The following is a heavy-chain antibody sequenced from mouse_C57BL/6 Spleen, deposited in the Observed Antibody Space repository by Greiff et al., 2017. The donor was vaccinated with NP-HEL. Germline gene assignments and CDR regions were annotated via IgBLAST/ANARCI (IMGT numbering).Heavy chain of an antibody. CDR2: IYPGDGDT. Sequence: VKLQESGAELVKPGASVKISCKASGYAFSSYWMNWVKQRPGKGLEWIGQIYPGDGDTNYNGKFKGKATLTADKSSSTAYMQLSSLTSEDSAVYFCARSPFKNPSFAYWGQGTLVTVSA. J-gene: IGHJ3*01. V-gene: IGHV1-80*01. D-gene: IGHD6-1*01. CDR3: ARSPFKNPSFAY. CDR1: GYAFSSYW.